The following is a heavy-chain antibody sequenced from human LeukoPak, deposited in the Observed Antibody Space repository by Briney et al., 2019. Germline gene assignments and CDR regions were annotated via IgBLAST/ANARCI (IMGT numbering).Heavy chain of an antibody. CDR2: INHSGST. J-gene: IGHJ4*02. Sequence: KPSETLSLTCAVHGGSFSGYYWSWIRQPPGKGLEWIREINHSGSTTYNPSLKSRVTISVDTSKNQFSLKLSSVTAADTAVYYCARGTMVRGVIRHFDYWGQGTLVTVSS. V-gene: IGHV4-34*01. CDR3: ARGTMVRGVIRHFDY. CDR1: GGSFSGYY. D-gene: IGHD3-10*01.